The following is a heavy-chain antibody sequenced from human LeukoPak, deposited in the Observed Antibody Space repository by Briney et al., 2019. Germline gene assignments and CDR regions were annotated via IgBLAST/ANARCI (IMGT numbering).Heavy chain of an antibody. D-gene: IGHD1-26*01. CDR3: ARGRGVESSGSYVPYYFDY. Sequence: SETLSLTCTVSGGSISSSSYYWGWIRQPPGKGLEWIGEINHSGSTNYNPSLKSRVTISVDTSKNQFSLKLSSVTAADTAVYYCARGRGVESSGSYVPYYFDYWGQGTLVTVSS. V-gene: IGHV4-39*07. CDR2: INHSGST. J-gene: IGHJ4*02. CDR1: GGSISSSSYY.